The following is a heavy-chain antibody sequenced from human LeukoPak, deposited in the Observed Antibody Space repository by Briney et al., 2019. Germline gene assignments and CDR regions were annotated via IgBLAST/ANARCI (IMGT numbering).Heavy chain of an antibody. CDR2: ISGSGTNT. Sequence: SLXXXCAASGFTFSSYAMSWVRQAPGKGLEWVSAISGSGTNTYYADSVKGRFTISRDNSKNTLYLQMNSLRAEDTGVYYCAKDNKXSDAFDIWGQGTMVTVSS. J-gene: IGHJ3*02. CDR3: AKDNKXSDAFDI. CDR1: GFTFSSYA. V-gene: IGHV3-23*01. D-gene: IGHD1/OR15-1a*01.